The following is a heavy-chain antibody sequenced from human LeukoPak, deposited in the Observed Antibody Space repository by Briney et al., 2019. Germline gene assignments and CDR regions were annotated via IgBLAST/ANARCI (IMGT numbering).Heavy chain of an antibody. J-gene: IGHJ4*02. CDR2: IDPSGGST. CDR1: GYTFTSYY. CDR3: ARNSGSGFDY. Sequence: GASVKVSCKASGYTFTSYYIVWVRQAPGQGLEWMGRIDPSGGSTSYAQKFQGRVTMTRGTSTRTVYMELSSLISEDTAVYYCARNSGSGFDYWGQGTLVTVSS. V-gene: IGHV1-46*01. D-gene: IGHD2-15*01.